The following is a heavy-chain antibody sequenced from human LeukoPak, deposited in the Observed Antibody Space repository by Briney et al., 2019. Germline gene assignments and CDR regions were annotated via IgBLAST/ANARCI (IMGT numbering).Heavy chain of an antibody. CDR1: GGSISSGDYY. Sequence: SETLSLTCTVSGGSISSGDYYWSWIRQPPGKGLEWIGYIYYSGSTNYNPSLKSRVTISVDTSKNQFSLKLSSVTAADTAVYYCARGLTGNDAFDIWGQGTMVTVSS. J-gene: IGHJ3*02. D-gene: IGHD1-20*01. CDR3: ARGLTGNDAFDI. V-gene: IGHV4-61*08. CDR2: IYYSGST.